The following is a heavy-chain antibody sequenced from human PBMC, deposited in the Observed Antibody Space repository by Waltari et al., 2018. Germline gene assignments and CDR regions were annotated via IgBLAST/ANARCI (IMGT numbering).Heavy chain of an antibody. Sequence: QVQLVESGGGVVQPGRSLRLSCAASGFTFSSYAMHWVRQAPGKGLGWVAVISYDGSNKYYADSVKGRFTISRDNSKNTLYLQMNSLRAEDTAVYYCARDPSGGYFDYWGQGTLVTVSS. CDR3: ARDPSGGYFDY. CDR1: GFTFSSYA. V-gene: IGHV3-30-3*01. D-gene: IGHD1-26*01. CDR2: ISYDGSNK. J-gene: IGHJ4*02.